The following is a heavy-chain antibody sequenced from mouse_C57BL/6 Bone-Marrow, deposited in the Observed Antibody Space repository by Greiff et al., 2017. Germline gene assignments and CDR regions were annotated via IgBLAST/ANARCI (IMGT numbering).Heavy chain of an antibody. J-gene: IGHJ3*01. CDR2: INSDGGST. Sequence: DVMLVESGGGLVQPGESLKLSCESNEYEFPSHDMSWVRKTPEKRLELVAAINSDGGSTYYPDTMERRFIISRDNTKKTLYLQMSSLRSEDTALYYCASIYYGYDGSYWGQGTLVTVSA. V-gene: IGHV5-2*01. CDR3: ASIYYGYDGSY. CDR1: EYEFPSHD. D-gene: IGHD2-2*01.